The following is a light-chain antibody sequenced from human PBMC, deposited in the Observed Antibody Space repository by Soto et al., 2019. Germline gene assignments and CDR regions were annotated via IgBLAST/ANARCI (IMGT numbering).Light chain of an antibody. J-gene: IGKJ5*01. V-gene: IGKV1-39*01. CDR2: AAS. CDR3: QQSYSTPRT. CDR1: QDTRAV. Sequence: DNQMSQSPPTLPVCVGARVAITCKHRQDTRAVFTCHQQPPGKAHQVLIYAASSLQSGVPSRFSGSGSGPYVTLTISSLQPGDFATYYGQQSYSTPRTVGQGTRLDIK.